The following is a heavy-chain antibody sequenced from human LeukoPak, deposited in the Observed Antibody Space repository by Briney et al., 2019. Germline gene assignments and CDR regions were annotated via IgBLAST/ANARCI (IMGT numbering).Heavy chain of an antibody. D-gene: IGHD2-8*01. J-gene: IGHJ4*02. Sequence: GGSLRLSCAASGFTFSSYAMHWVRQAPGKGLEWVAVISYDGSNKYYSDSVKGRFTISRDNSENTLFLQMTSLRAEDTAVYYCAKVCMLGVYFDYWGQGTLVTVSS. CDR3: AKVCMLGVYFDY. V-gene: IGHV3-30-3*01. CDR2: ISYDGSNK. CDR1: GFTFSSYA.